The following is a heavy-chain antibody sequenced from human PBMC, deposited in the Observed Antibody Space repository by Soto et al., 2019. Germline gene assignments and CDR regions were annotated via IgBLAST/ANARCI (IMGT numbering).Heavy chain of an antibody. D-gene: IGHD5-18*01. CDR3: ARCIQGDYYYGMDV. CDR1: GYTFYSHS. V-gene: IGHV1-18*01. J-gene: IGHJ6*02. CDR2: INADYGNT. Sequence: QAQLVQSGAEVRKPGASVKVSCKASGYTFYSHSISWVRQAPGQGLEWMGRINADYGNTQYAQKFRSRVTKTTDTSTTTVYMELTNLRSDDTAVYYCARCIQGDYYYGMDVWGQGTTVTVSS.